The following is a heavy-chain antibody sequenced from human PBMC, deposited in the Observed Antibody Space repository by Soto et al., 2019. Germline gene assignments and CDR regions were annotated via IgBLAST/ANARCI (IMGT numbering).Heavy chain of an antibody. J-gene: IGHJ6*02. CDR2: ISGSTGKT. D-gene: IGHD3-10*01. V-gene: IGHV3-23*01. CDR3: AKNRGSGSPYYYNMEV. CDR1: VFTFRTYA. Sequence: WSLRLSCAASVFTFRTYAMSWVRQAPGKGLEWVSVISGSTGKTYYADSVKGRFTISRDNSKNTLSLQMNSLRGEDTAVYFCAKNRGSGSPYYYNMEVWGQGTMVTVSS.